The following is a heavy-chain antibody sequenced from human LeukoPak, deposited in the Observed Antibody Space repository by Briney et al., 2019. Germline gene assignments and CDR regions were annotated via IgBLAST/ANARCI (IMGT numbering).Heavy chain of an antibody. CDR1: GFTFRNYR. J-gene: IGHJ3*02. D-gene: IGHD6-13*01. CDR2: INSDGSST. V-gene: IGHV3-74*01. Sequence: GGSLRLSCAASGFTFRNYRMHWVRQAPGKGLVWVSRINSDGSSTAYADSVKGRFTISRDNAENTLYLQMNSLGAEDTAVYYCARDEQQLNIWGQGTMVTVSS. CDR3: ARDEQQLNI.